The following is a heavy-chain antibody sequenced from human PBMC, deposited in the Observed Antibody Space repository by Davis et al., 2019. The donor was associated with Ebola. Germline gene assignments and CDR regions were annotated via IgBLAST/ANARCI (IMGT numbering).Heavy chain of an antibody. CDR3: AKDRGSGWLSYFDY. V-gene: IGHV3-NL1*01. CDR2: IYSGGST. D-gene: IGHD6-19*01. Sequence: GESLKISCAASGFTFSSYAMHWVRQAPGKGLEWVSVIYSGGSTYYADSVKGRFTISRDNSKNTLYLQMNSLRAEDTAVYYCAKDRGSGWLSYFDYWGQGTLVTVSS. J-gene: IGHJ4*02. CDR1: GFTFSSYA.